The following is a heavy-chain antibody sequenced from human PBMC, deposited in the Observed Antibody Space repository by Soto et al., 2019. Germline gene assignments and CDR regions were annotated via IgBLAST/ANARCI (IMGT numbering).Heavy chain of an antibody. J-gene: IGHJ4*02. CDR1: GFTFSSYG. CDR3: AKFTAAMREYYFDY. D-gene: IGHD2-2*01. CDR2: ISYDGSNK. V-gene: IGHV3-30*18. Sequence: QVQLVESGGGVVQPGRSLRLSCAASGFTFSSYGMHWVRQAPGKGLEWVAVISYDGSNKYYADSVKGRFIISRDNSKNTLYLQMNSLTAEDTAVYYCAKFTAAMREYYFDYWGQGTLVTVSS.